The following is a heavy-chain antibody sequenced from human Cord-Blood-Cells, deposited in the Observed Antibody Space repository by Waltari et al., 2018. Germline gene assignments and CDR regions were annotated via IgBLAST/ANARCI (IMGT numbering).Heavy chain of an antibody. CDR1: GYTFTGYY. J-gene: IGHJ4*02. CDR2: INPNSGGT. CDR3: ARAKRITMVQGVYYFDY. D-gene: IGHD3-10*01. Sequence: QVQLVQSGAEVKKPGASVKVSCKASGYTFTGYYMHWVRPAPGKGLEWMGRINPNSGGTNYAQKFQGRVTMTRDTSISTAYMELSRLRSDDTAVYYCARAKRITMVQGVYYFDYWGQGTLVTVSS. V-gene: IGHV1-2*06.